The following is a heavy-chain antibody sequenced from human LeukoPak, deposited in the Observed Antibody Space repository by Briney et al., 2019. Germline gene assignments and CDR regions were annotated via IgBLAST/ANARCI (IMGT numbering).Heavy chain of an antibody. V-gene: IGHV3-23*01. Sequence: GGSLGLSCAASGFTFSSYAMSWVRQAPGKGLEWVSAISGSGGSTYYADSVKGRFTISRDNSKNTLYLQMNSLRAEDTAVYYCAKDGYDSSGYFYWGQGTLVTVSS. CDR2: ISGSGGST. CDR1: GFTFSSYA. J-gene: IGHJ4*02. CDR3: AKDGYDSSGYFY. D-gene: IGHD3-22*01.